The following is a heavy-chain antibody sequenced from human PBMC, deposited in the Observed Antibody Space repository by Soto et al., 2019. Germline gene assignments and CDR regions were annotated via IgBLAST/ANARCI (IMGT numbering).Heavy chain of an antibody. CDR1: GCTLSSYS. CDR3: ARAHTSIHDYYDSSGAFDI. CDR2: IIPIFGRA. Sequence: ASVKVSCKASGCTLSSYSISWVRQAPGQGLEWMGGIIPIFGRANYAQKFQGRVTITTDKSTSTAYMELSSLRSEDTAVYYCARAHTSIHDYYDSSGAFDIWGQGTMVTVSS. D-gene: IGHD3-22*01. V-gene: IGHV1-69*05. J-gene: IGHJ3*02.